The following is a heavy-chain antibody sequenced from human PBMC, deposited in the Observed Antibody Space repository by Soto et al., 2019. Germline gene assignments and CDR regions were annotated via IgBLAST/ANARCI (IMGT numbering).Heavy chain of an antibody. Sequence: SGGSLRLSCAASGFTFSRYWMKWVRQAPGKGLEWVANIKQDGSETYYVDSVKGRFTISRDNAKNSLFLQMNSLRAEDTAVYYCAGGSGWLSDSWGQGTLVTVSS. CDR2: IKQDGSET. V-gene: IGHV3-7*05. D-gene: IGHD6-19*01. J-gene: IGHJ4*02. CDR1: GFTFSRYW. CDR3: AGGSGWLSDS.